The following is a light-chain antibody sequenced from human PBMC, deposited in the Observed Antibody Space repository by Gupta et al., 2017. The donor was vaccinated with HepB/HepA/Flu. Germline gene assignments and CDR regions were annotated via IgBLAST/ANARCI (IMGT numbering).Light chain of an antibody. CDR3: SSYTSSSNYV. J-gene: IGLJ1*01. CDR1: SSDVGGYNY. CDR2: DVS. V-gene: IGLV2-14*01. Sequence: SALTQPASVSRSPGPSITISCTGTSSDVGGYNYVSWYQQHPGKAPKLMIYDVSNRPSGVSNRFSGSKSGNTASLTSSGLQAEDEADYYCSSYTSSSNYVFGTGTKVTVL.